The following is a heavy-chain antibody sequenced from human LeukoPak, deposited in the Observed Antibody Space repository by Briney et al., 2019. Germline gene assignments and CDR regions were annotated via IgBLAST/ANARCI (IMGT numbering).Heavy chain of an antibody. CDR2: IYTSGST. V-gene: IGHV4-4*07. D-gene: IGHD3-10*01. Sequence: SGTLSLTCTVSGGSVSNYYWSWIRQPAGKGLEWIGRIYTSGSTNYNPSLKSRVTISVDTSKNQFSLKLSSVTAADTAVYYCARLYGSGSSLYFDYWGQGTLVTVSS. CDR3: ARLYGSGSSLYFDY. J-gene: IGHJ4*02. CDR1: GGSVSNYY.